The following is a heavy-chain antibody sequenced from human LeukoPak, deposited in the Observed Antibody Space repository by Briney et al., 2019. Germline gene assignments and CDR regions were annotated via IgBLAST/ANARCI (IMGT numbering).Heavy chain of an antibody. CDR3: ARDDPYYYYGMDV. CDR2: ITASGTAM. V-gene: IGHV3-48*01. J-gene: IGHJ6*02. Sequence: GGSLRLSCAASGFTFSSYSMNWVRQAPGKGLEWVSHITASGTAMFYADSVKGRFTISRDNAKNSLYLQMNSLRAEDTAVYYCARDDPYYYYGMDVWGQGTTVTVSS. CDR1: GFTFSSYS.